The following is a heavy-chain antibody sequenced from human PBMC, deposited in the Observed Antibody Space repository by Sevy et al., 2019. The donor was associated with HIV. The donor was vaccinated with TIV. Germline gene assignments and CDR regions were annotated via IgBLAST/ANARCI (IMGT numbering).Heavy chain of an antibody. D-gene: IGHD2-15*01. CDR2: ISGSGGST. CDR1: GFTFSSYA. J-gene: IGHJ3*02. V-gene: IGHV3-23*01. Sequence: GGSLRLSCAASGFTFSSYAMSWVRQAPGKGLEWVSAISGSGGSTYYADSVKGRFTISRDNSKNTLYLQMNSLRAEDTAVYYCAKDMARGDIVVVGAATDSKWGAFDIWGQGTMVTVSS. CDR3: AKDMARGDIVVVGAATDSKWGAFDI.